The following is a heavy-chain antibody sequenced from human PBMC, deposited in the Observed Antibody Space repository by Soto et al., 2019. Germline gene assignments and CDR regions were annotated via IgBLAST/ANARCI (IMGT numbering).Heavy chain of an antibody. D-gene: IGHD3-10*01. Sequence: GASVKVSCKASGYTFTSYAMHWVRQAPGQRLEWMGWINAGNGNTKYSQKFQGRVTITRDTSASTAYMELSSLRSEDTAVYYCARDHYYGSGSYYPMDDYYYYYMDVWGKGTTVTVSS. CDR3: ARDHYYGSGSYYPMDDYYYYYMDV. CDR2: INAGNGNT. V-gene: IGHV1-3*01. J-gene: IGHJ6*03. CDR1: GYTFTSYA.